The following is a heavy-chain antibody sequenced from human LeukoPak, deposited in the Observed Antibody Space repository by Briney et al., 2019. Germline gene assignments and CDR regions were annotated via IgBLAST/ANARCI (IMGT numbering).Heavy chain of an antibody. D-gene: IGHD3-22*01. CDR1: GGSFSGYY. CDR3: ARVAGFYDSSGYYD. CDR2: IYYSGST. Sequence: PSETLSLTCAVYGGSFSGYYWSWIRQPPGKGLEWIGYIYYSGSTNYNPSLKSRVTISVDTSKNQFSLKLSSVTAADTAVYYCARVAGFYDSSGYYDWGQGTLVTVSS. V-gene: IGHV4-59*01. J-gene: IGHJ4*02.